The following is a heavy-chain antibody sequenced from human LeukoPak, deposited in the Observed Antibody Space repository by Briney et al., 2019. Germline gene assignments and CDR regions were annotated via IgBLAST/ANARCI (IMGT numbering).Heavy chain of an antibody. CDR1: GFTFGSYA. Sequence: GGSLRLSCAASGFTFGSYAMTWVRQAPGKGLEWVSVITGSDLSTYYADSVRGRFTISRDNSKNTLYLQMNSLRADDTAVYYCAKMDSDYYIDFWGQGTLVSVSS. J-gene: IGHJ4*02. CDR2: ITGSDLST. V-gene: IGHV3-23*01. CDR3: AKMDSDYYIDF. D-gene: IGHD3/OR15-3a*01.